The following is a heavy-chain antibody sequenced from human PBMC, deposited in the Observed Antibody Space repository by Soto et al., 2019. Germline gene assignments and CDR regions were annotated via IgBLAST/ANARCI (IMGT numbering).Heavy chain of an antibody. D-gene: IGHD3-3*01. CDR1: GFSLSNARMG. V-gene: IGHV2-26*01. CDR3: ARTRFLEWLNHDY. CDR2: IFSNDEK. Sequence: QVTLKESGPVLVKPTEPLTLTCTVSGFSLSNARMGVSWIRQPPGKALEWLAHIFSNDEKSYSTSLKSRLTITKDTSKSQVVLTMTSMDPVDTATYYCARTRFLEWLNHDYWGQGTLVTVSS. J-gene: IGHJ4*02.